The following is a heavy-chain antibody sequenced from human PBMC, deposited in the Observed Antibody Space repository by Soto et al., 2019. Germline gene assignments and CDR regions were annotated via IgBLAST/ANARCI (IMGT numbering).Heavy chain of an antibody. J-gene: IGHJ6*02. CDR1: GGSISSGDYY. CDR2: IYYSGST. CDR3: ARGIVVVVATPYYYGMDV. V-gene: IGHV4-30-4*01. Sequence: NPSETLSLTCTVSGGSISSGDYYWSWIRQPPGKGLEWIGYIYYSGSTYYNPSLKSRVTISVDTSKNQFSLKLSSVAAADTAVYYCARGIVVVVATPYYYGMDVWGQGTTVTVSS. D-gene: IGHD2-15*01.